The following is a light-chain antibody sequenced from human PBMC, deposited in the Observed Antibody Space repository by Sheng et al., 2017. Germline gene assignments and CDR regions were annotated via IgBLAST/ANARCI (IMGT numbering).Light chain of an antibody. CDR1: QSVSSN. CDR2: GAS. V-gene: IGKV3-15*01. Sequence: EIVMTQSPATLSVSPGERATLSCRASQSVSSNLAWYQQKPGQAPXLLIYGASTRATGIPARFSGSGSGTEFTLTISSLQSEDFAVYYCQQYNNWLRTFGQGTKLEIK. CDR3: QQYNNWLRT. J-gene: IGKJ2*01.